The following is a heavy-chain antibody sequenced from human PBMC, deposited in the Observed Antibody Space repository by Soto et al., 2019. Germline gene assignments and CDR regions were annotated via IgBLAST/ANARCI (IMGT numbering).Heavy chain of an antibody. CDR1: GFTFYRYD. J-gene: IGHJ4*02. D-gene: IGHD6-19*01. CDR3: GRRGSETGWYFDQ. Sequence: EVQLLESGGGLVQPGGSLRLSCAASGFTFYRYDMFWVRQTPRRGLEWVSFISGSGGRIEYGDFVRGRFTASRDNAEDTLSLQMNTLASDDTGVYYCGRRGSETGWYFDQWGQGTLVVVSS. CDR2: ISGSGGRI. V-gene: IGHV3-23*02.